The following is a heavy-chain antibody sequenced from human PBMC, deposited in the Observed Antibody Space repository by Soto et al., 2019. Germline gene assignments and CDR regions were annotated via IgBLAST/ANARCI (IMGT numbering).Heavy chain of an antibody. CDR1: GGSINTNL. Sequence: SETLSLTCTVSGGSINTNLWSWIRQPPGKGLEWIGYIYYTGTTNYNPSLQSRVTISVDTSKNLFSLSLNSVTAADTAVYYCARVSGSGSLTNWFDPWGQGTLVTVSS. CDR2: IYYTGTT. J-gene: IGHJ5*02. D-gene: IGHD3-10*01. CDR3: ARVSGSGSLTNWFDP. V-gene: IGHV4-59*01.